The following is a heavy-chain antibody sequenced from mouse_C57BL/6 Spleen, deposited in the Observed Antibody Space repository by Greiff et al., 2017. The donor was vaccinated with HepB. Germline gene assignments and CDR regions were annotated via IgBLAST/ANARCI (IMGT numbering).Heavy chain of an antibody. Sequence: VQLQQSGPELVKPGASVKISCKASGYAFSSSWMNWVKQRPGKGLEWIGRIYPGDGDTNYNGKFKGKATLTADKSSSTAYMQLSSLTSEDSAVYFCAGPGSSGAGWFAYWGQGTLVTVSA. J-gene: IGHJ3*01. V-gene: IGHV1-82*01. CDR3: AGPGSSGAGWFAY. D-gene: IGHD3-2*02. CDR2: IYPGDGDT. CDR1: GYAFSSSW.